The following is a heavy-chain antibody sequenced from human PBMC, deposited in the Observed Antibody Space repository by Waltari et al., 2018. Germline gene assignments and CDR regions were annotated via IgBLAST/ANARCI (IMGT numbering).Heavy chain of an antibody. CDR1: GYSISSGYY. CDR3: ARQGYSKNFDY. J-gene: IGHJ4*02. V-gene: IGHV4-38-2*01. CDR2: IYHSAST. D-gene: IGHD4-4*01. Sequence: QVQLQESGPGLVKPSETLSLTCAVSGYSISSGYYWGWIRQPPGKGLEWIGSIYHSASTYYNPSLKSRVTISVDTSKNQFSLKLSSVTAADTAVYYCARQGYSKNFDYWGQGTLVTVSS.